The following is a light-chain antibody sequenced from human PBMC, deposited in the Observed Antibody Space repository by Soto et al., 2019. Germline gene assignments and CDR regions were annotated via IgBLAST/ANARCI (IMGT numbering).Light chain of an antibody. CDR1: QSISNH. V-gene: IGKV1-39*01. CDR3: QQSYSSPPT. J-gene: IGKJ1*01. CDR2: AAS. Sequence: DIQMTQSPSSLSASVEDRVIITCRASQSISNHLNWYQQKPGKAPKLLIFAASSLQSGVPSRFSGSRSGPDFTLTISSLQPKDFATYYCQQSYSSPPTFGQGPKVEIK.